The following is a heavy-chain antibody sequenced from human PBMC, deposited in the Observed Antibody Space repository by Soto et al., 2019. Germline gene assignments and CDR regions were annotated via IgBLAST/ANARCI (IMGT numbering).Heavy chain of an antibody. CDR2: MKLDGSEK. CDR3: SRGWGAH. CDR1: GFTFSSYW. Sequence: PGGSLRLSCAASGFTFSSYWMSWVRQAPGKGLEWVANMKLDGSEKYYVDSVKGRFTISKDNAKTSVYLQMNSLRVEDTAVYYCSRGWGAHWGQGTLVTVSS. D-gene: IGHD3-16*01. V-gene: IGHV3-7*03. J-gene: IGHJ4*02.